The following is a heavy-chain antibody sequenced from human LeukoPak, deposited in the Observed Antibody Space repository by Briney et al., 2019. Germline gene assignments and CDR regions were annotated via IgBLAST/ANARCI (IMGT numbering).Heavy chain of an antibody. D-gene: IGHD3-22*01. V-gene: IGHV3-9*01. CDR3: ARGSRMIVVVIDDY. J-gene: IGHJ4*02. CDR2: ISWNSGSI. CDR1: GFTFDDYA. Sequence: PGRSLRLSCAASGFTFDDYAMHWVRQAPGKGLEWVSGISWNSGSIGYADSVKGRFTISRDNAKNSLYLQMNSLRAEDTAVYYCARGSRMIVVVIDDYWGQGTLVTVSS.